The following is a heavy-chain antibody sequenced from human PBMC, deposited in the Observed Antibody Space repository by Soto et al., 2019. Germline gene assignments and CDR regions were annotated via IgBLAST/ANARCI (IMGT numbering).Heavy chain of an antibody. V-gene: IGHV4-59*01. Sequence: SEALSLTCTVSGGSISSYYWSWIRQPPGKGLEWIGYIYYSGSTNYNPSLKSRVTISVDTSKNQFSLKLSSVTAADTAVYYCARSITIFGVVIGFDYWGQGTLVTVSS. D-gene: IGHD3-3*01. J-gene: IGHJ4*02. CDR1: GGSISSYY. CDR2: IYYSGST. CDR3: ARSITIFGVVIGFDY.